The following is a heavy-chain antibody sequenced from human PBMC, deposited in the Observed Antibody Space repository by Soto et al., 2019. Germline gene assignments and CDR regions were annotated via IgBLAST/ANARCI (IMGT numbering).Heavy chain of an antibody. D-gene: IGHD1-7*01. CDR1: AGSFTSHNW. Sequence: PSETLSLTCAVSAGSFTSHNWWTWVRRPPGQGLEWIGEIYRTGSTNYNPSLKSRVTISLDKSENQFSLKVTSLTAADTAVYYCASRYPGTSVDYWGQGTLVTVSS. CDR3: ASRYPGTSVDY. CDR2: IYRTGST. V-gene: IGHV4-4*02. J-gene: IGHJ4*02.